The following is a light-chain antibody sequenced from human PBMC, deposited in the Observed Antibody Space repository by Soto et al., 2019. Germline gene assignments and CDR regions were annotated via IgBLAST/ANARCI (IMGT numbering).Light chain of an antibody. J-gene: IGLJ1*01. V-gene: IGLV1-40*01. CDR2: GNS. Sequence: QSVLAQRPSGSGAPGQRVTISCTGSSSNIGAGYDVHWYQQLPGTAPKLLIYGNSNRPSGVPDRFSGSKSGTSASLAITGLQAEDEADYYCQSYDSSLSGSNVFGTGTKVTVL. CDR3: QSYDSSLSGSNV. CDR1: SSNIGAGYD.